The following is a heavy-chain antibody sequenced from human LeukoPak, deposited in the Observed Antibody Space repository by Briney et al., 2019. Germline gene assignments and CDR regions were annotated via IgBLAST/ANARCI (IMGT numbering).Heavy chain of an antibody. D-gene: IGHD3-22*01. CDR3: ARGRDYYDSSGYYPFDY. CDR1: GFTFSSYA. Sequence: GRSLRLSCAASGFTFSSYAMHWVRLAPGKGLEWVAVISYDGSNKYYADSVKGRFTISRDNSKNTLYLQMNSLRAEDTAVYYCARGRDYYDSSGYYPFDYWGQGTLVTVSS. V-gene: IGHV3-30-3*01. J-gene: IGHJ4*02. CDR2: ISYDGSNK.